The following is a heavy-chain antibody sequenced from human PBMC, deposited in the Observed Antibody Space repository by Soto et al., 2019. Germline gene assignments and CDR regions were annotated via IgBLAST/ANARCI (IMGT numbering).Heavy chain of an antibody. D-gene: IGHD1-1*01. Sequence: QVQLQESGPGLVKPSETLSLTCTVSGGSISRYYWSWIRQPPGKGLEWIGYIYYSGSTNYNPSLKSRVTISLDTSKNQFSLTVSSVTAADMAVYYCARGRTTGTPHDGFDIWGQGTMVTASS. CDR3: ARGRTTGTPHDGFDI. CDR1: GGSISRYY. J-gene: IGHJ3*02. CDR2: IYYSGST. V-gene: IGHV4-59*01.